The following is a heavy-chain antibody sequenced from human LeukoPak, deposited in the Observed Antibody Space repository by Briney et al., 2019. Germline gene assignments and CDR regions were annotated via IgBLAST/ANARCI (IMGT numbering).Heavy chain of an antibody. D-gene: IGHD6-19*01. CDR2: INHSGST. J-gene: IGHJ4*02. CDR3: ARRIAVAGTHSYFDY. CDR1: GGSFSGYY. Sequence: SETLSLTCAVYGGSFSGYYRSWIRQPPGKGLEWIGEINHSGSTNYNPSLKSRVTISVDTSKNQFSLKLSSVTAADTAVYYCARRIAVAGTHSYFDYWGQGTLVTVSS. V-gene: IGHV4-34*01.